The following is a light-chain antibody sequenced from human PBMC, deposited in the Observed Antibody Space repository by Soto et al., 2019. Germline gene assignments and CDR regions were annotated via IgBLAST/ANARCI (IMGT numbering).Light chain of an antibody. J-gene: IGLJ2*01. CDR1: TSDVGSYNL. Sequence: SALTQPASVSGSPGQSITISCTGTTSDVGSYNLVSWYQRHPGKAPKLMIYEGSKRPSGVSNRFSGSKSGNTASLTISGLQAEDEADYYCCSYAGSSTLAFGGGTQLTVL. V-gene: IGLV2-23*01. CDR2: EGS. CDR3: CSYAGSSTLA.